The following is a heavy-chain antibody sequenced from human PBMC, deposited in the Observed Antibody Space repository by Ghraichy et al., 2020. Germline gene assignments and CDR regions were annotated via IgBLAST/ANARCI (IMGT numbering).Heavy chain of an antibody. CDR3: ARGLDWGDSYYFDY. J-gene: IGHJ4*02. CDR1: GGSISSYY. V-gene: IGHV4-59*01. D-gene: IGHD7-27*01. CDR2: IYYSGST. Sequence: SETLSLTCTVSGGSISSYYWSWIRQPPGKGLEWIGYIYYSGSTNYNLSLKSRVTISVDTSKNQFSLKLSSVTAADTAVYYCARGLDWGDSYYFDYWGQGTLVTVSS.